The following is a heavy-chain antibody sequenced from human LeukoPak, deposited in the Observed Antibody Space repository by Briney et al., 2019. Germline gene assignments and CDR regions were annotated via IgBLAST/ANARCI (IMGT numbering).Heavy chain of an antibody. CDR1: GFTFSRYW. J-gene: IGHJ3*02. V-gene: IGHV3-7*01. CDR2: IKQDGSEK. D-gene: IGHD6-6*01. CDR3: ASSSIAARSAFDI. Sequence: GGSLRLSCAASGFTFSRYWMSWVRQAPGKGLEWVANIKQDGSEKYYVDSVRGRFTISRDNAKNSLYLQMNSLRAEDTAVYYCASSSIAARSAFDIWGQGTMVTVSS.